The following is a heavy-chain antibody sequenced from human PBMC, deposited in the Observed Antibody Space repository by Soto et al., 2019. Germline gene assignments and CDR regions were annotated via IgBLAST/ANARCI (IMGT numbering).Heavy chain of an antibody. D-gene: IGHD3-22*01. CDR2: IDPSDSYT. CDR3: ARHGTYYYDSSGFTRDYYYYGMDV. J-gene: IGHJ6*02. V-gene: IGHV5-10-1*01. Sequence: GESLKISCKGSGYSFTSYWISWVRQMPGKGLEWMGRIDPSDSYTNYSPSFQGHVTISADKSISTAYLQWSSLKASDTAMYYCARHGTYYYDSSGFTRDYYYYGMDVWGQGTTVTVSS. CDR1: GYSFTSYW.